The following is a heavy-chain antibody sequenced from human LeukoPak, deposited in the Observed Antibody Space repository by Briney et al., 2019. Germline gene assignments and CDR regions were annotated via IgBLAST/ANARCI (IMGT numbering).Heavy chain of an antibody. D-gene: IGHD2-2*01. V-gene: IGHV3-48*03. CDR3: ASVLYQPYGY. CDR1: GFTFSSYE. CDR2: ISSSGSTI. Sequence: GGSLRLSCAASGFTFSSYEMNWVRQAPGKGLEWVSYISSSGSTIYYADSVKGRFTISRDNAKNSLYLQMNSLRAEDTAVYYCASVLYQPYGYWGQGTLVTVSS. J-gene: IGHJ4*02.